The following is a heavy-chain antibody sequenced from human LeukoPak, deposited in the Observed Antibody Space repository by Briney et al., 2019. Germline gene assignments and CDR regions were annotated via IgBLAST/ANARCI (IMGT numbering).Heavy chain of an antibody. CDR1: GGSISSYY. CDR3: ARQGGGIAAAVFDY. J-gene: IGHJ4*02. Sequence: SETLSLTCAVSGGSISSYYWSWIRQPPGKGLEWIGYIYYSGSTNYNPSLKSRVTISVDTSKNQFSLKLSSVTAADTAVYYCARQGGGIAAAVFDYWGQGTLVTVSS. D-gene: IGHD6-13*01. V-gene: IGHV4-59*08. CDR2: IYYSGST.